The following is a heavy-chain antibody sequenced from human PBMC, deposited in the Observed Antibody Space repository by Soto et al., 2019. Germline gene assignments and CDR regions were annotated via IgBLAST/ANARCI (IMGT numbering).Heavy chain of an antibody. CDR1: GFTFSSYA. V-gene: IGHV3-64*01. CDR3: ARDHAFDI. Sequence: GGSLRLSCAASGFTFSSYAMHWVRQAPGKGLEYVSAISSNGGSTYYANSVKGRFTISRDNSKNTLYLQMGSLRAEDMAVYYCARDHAFDIWGQGTMVTVS. CDR2: ISSNGGST. J-gene: IGHJ3*02.